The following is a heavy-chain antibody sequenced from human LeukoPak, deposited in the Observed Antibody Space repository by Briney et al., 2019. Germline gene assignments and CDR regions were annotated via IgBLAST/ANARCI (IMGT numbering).Heavy chain of an antibody. J-gene: IGHJ4*02. V-gene: IGHV3-20*04. CDR1: GFTFDDYG. CDR2: INWNGGST. D-gene: IGHD3-22*01. Sequence: PGGSLRLSCAASGFTFDDYGISWVRQAPGKGLEWVSGINWNGGSTGYADSVKGRFTISRDNAKNSLYLQMNSLRAEDTALYYCARLGYYYDSSGYFDYWGQGTLVTVSS. CDR3: ARLGYYYDSSGYFDY.